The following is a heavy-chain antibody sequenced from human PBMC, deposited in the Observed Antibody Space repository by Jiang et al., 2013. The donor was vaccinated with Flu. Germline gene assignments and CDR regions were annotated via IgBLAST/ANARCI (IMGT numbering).Heavy chain of an antibody. CDR1: SDSISNYY. Sequence: LLKPSETLSLTCTVSSDSISNYYWSWIRQPPGKGLEWIGYIYYSGSTNYNPSLKSRVTISVDTSKNQFSLKLSSVTAADTAVYYCARGGGRFDSWGQGTLVTVSS. CDR3: ARGGGRFDS. V-gene: IGHV4-59*13. D-gene: IGHD2-15*01. J-gene: IGHJ4*02. CDR2: IYYSGST.